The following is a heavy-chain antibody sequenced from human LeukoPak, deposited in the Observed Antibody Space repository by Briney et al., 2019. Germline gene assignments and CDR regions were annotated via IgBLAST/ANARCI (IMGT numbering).Heavy chain of an antibody. J-gene: IGHJ4*02. CDR1: GGSFSGYY. Sequence: SETLSLTCAVYGGSFSGYYWSWIRQPPGKGLEWIGEINHSGSTNYNPSLKSRVTISVDTSKNQFSLKLSSVTAADTAVYYCAGTYSSGWASFDYWGQGTLVTVSS. CDR2: INHSGST. CDR3: AGTYSSGWASFDY. V-gene: IGHV4-34*01. D-gene: IGHD6-19*01.